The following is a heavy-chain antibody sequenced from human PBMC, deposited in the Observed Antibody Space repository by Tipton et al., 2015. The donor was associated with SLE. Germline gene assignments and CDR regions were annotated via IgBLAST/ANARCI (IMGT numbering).Heavy chain of an antibody. CDR2: MHYTGST. V-gene: IGHV4-61*01. J-gene: IGHJ4*02. Sequence: TLSLTCTVSGDSISSGSYYWSWIRQPPEKGLEWIGYMHYTGSTNYNPSLKSRVTISVDTSKVQFSLRLTSVTAADTAVYYCARAIGANFFNFWGQGTLVTVSS. CDR3: ARAIGANFFNF. D-gene: IGHD3-16*01. CDR1: GDSISSGSYY.